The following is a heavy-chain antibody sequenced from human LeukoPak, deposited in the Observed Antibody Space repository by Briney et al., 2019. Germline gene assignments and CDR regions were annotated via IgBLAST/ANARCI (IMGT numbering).Heavy chain of an antibody. D-gene: IGHD3-10*01. CDR1: GGSISSNNYY. V-gene: IGHV4-39*01. Sequence: SETLSLTCTVSGGSISSNNYYWGWIRQPPGKGLEWIGSIYYSGTTYYNPSLKSRVTISVDTSKNQFSLKLSSVTAADTAVYFCARLSPWEFRYYYCYMDVWGKGTTVTVSS. CDR2: IYYSGTT. CDR3: ARLSPWEFRYYYCYMDV. J-gene: IGHJ6*03.